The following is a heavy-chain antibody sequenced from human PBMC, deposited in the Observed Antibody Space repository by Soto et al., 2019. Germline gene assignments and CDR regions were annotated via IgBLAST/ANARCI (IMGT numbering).Heavy chain of an antibody. CDR2: VTGSGGQI. J-gene: IGHJ5*02. D-gene: IGHD2-21*01. CDR3: AKDAVYNDGLWLMDS. Sequence: VVSLRLSCAASGFTISTYAMTWVRQAPGKGLECVSGVTGSGGQIHYADSVKGRFTISKDNSKNTLYLQMSSLRDEDTALYYCAKDAVYNDGLWLMDSWGQGTLVTVSS. CDR1: GFTISTYA. V-gene: IGHV3-23*01.